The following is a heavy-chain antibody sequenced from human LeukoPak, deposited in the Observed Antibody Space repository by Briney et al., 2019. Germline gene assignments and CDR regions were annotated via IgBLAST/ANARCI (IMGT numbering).Heavy chain of an antibody. CDR3: ARDRWGYSYGGD. CDR2: ISGSGDNT. D-gene: IGHD5-18*01. V-gene: IGHV3-23*01. CDR1: GFTFSSHG. Sequence: GGSLRLSCAASGFTFSSHGMSWVRQAPGKGLEWVSTISGSGDNTYYADSVKGRFTISRDNSKNTLYLQMSSLRAEDTAVYYCARDRWGYSYGGDRGQGTLVTVSS. J-gene: IGHJ4*02.